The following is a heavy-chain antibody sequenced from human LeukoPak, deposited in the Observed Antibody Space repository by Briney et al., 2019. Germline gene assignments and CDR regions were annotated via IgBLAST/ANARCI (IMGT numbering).Heavy chain of an antibody. V-gene: IGHV3-23*01. CDR1: GFTFSSYA. J-gene: IGHJ5*02. Sequence: GGSLRLSCEASGFTFSSYAMSWVRQAPGKGLEWVSAISGSGGSTYYADSVKGRFTISRDNSKNTLYLQMNSLRAEDTAVYYCAQTKIGAVLRYPNWFDPWGQGTLVTVSS. D-gene: IGHD3-9*01. CDR2: ISGSGGST. CDR3: AQTKIGAVLRYPNWFDP.